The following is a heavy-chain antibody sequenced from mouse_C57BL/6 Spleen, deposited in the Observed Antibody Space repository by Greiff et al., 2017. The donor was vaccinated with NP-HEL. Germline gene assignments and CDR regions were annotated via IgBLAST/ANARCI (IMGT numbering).Heavy chain of an antibody. CDR2: IDPNSGGT. J-gene: IGHJ1*03. D-gene: IGHD1-1*01. CDR3: ARDRQTTVVAPPWYFDV. Sequence: VQLQQPGAELVKPGASVKLSCKASGYTFTSYWMHWVKQRPGRGLEWIGRIDPNSGGTKYNEKFKSKATLTVDKPSSTAYMQLSSLTSEDSAVYYCARDRQTTVVAPPWYFDVWGTGTTVTVSS. V-gene: IGHV1-72*01. CDR1: GYTFTSYW.